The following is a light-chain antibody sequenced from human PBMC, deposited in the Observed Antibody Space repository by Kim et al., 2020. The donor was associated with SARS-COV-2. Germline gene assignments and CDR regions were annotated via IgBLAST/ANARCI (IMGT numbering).Light chain of an antibody. CDR2: GAS. CDR3: QQYNNWPPRRT. CDR1: QSVSNN. V-gene: IGKV3-15*01. J-gene: IGKJ1*01. Sequence: EIVMTQSSATLSVSPGERATLSCRASQSVSNNLAWYQQKPDQAPRLLIYGASTRATGIPARFSGSGSVTEFTLTISSLQSEDFAVYYCQQYNNWPPRRTFGPGTKVDIK.